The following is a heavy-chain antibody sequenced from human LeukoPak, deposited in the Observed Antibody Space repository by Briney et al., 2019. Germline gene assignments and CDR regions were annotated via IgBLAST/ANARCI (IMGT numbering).Heavy chain of an antibody. CDR1: GYTFTGYY. CDR2: INPNSGGT. J-gene: IGHJ6*03. D-gene: IGHD2-15*01. CDR3: ARDYDEGYCSGGSCYSPQYYYYYMDV. V-gene: IGHV1-2*02. Sequence: GASVKVSCKASGYTFTGYYMHWVRQAPGQGLEWMRWINPNSGGTNYAQKFQGRVTMTRDTSISTAYMELSRPRSDDTAVYYCARDYDEGYCSGGSCYSPQYYYYYMDVWGKGTTVTVSS.